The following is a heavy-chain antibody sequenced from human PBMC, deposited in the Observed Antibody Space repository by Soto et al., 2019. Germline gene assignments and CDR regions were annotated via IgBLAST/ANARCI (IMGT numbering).Heavy chain of an antibody. CDR2: IYYSGST. J-gene: IGHJ5*02. V-gene: IGHV4-31*03. Sequence: SETLSLTCTVSGGSISSGGYYWSWIRQHPGKGLEWIGYIYYSGSTYYNPSLKSRVTISVDTSKNQFSLKLSSVTAADTAVYYCARAYSSSWYRGNWFDPWGQGTLVTVSS. D-gene: IGHD6-13*01. CDR3: ARAYSSSWYRGNWFDP. CDR1: GGSISSGGYY.